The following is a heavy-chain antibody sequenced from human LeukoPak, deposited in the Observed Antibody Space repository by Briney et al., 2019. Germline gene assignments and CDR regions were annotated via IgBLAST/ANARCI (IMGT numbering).Heavy chain of an antibody. J-gene: IGHJ3*02. Sequence: GGSLRLSCAASGFTVSSNYMSWVRQAPGKGLEWVSVIYSGGSTYYADSVKGRFTISRDNSKNTLYLQMNSLRAEDTAVYYCARGGGSYINAFDIWGQGTMVTVSS. CDR3: ARGGGSYINAFDI. CDR1: GFTVSSNY. D-gene: IGHD1-26*01. CDR2: IYSGGST. V-gene: IGHV3-53*01.